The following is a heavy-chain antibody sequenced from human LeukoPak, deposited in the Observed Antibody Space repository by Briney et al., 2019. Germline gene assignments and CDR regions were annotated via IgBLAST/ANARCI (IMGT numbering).Heavy chain of an antibody. CDR2: ISSSGSTI. Sequence: PGGSLRLSCAASGFTFSSYEMNWVRQAPGKGLEWVSYISSSGSTIYYADSVKGRFTISRDNAKNSLYLQMNSLRAEDTAVYYCARDSTDRTKYYDFWSGYYTGPFDYWDQGTLVTVSS. V-gene: IGHV3-48*03. D-gene: IGHD3-3*01. CDR1: GFTFSSYE. CDR3: ARDSTDRTKYYDFWSGYYTGPFDY. J-gene: IGHJ4*02.